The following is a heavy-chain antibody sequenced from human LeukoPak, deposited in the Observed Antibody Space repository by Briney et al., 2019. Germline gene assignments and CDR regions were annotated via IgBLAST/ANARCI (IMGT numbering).Heavy chain of an antibody. D-gene: IGHD5-12*01. CDR2: INDSGGST. CDR3: ARGPSGYHNT. V-gene: IGHV3-23*01. J-gene: IGHJ4*02. CDR1: GFTFSNYA. Sequence: GGSLRLSCAASGFTFSNYAMSWVRQAPGKGLEWVSAINDSGGSTYYADSVKGRFTTSRDNSKNTLYLQMNSLRAEDTAVYYCARGPSGYHNTGGQGTLVTVSS.